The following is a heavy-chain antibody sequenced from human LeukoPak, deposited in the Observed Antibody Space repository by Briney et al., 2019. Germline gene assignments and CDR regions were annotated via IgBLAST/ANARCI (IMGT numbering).Heavy chain of an antibody. D-gene: IGHD3-10*01. J-gene: IGHJ4*02. CDR1: GFTITTNY. V-gene: IGHV3-53*01. CDR2: IYGDDET. Sequence: PGGSLRLSCAASGFTITTNYMNWVRQAPGKGLEWVSVIYGDDETNYADSVKGRFTISRENAKNSLYLQMNSLRAGDTAVYYCARARFGGFYYFDYWGQGTLVTVSS. CDR3: ARARFGGFYYFDY.